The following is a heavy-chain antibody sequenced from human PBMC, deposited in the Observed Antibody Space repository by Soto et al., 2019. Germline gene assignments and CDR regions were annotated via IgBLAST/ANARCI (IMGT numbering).Heavy chain of an antibody. CDR3: ARDRDSCSGGSCYKNWFDP. D-gene: IGHD2-15*01. J-gene: IGHJ5*02. CDR1: GGSFSGYY. CDR2: INHSGST. Sequence: SETLSLTCAVYGGSFSGYYWSWIRQPPGKGLEWIGEINHSGSTNYNPSLKSRVTISVDTSENQFSLKLSSVTAADTAVYYCARDRDSCSGGSCYKNWFDPWGQGTLVTVSS. V-gene: IGHV4-34*01.